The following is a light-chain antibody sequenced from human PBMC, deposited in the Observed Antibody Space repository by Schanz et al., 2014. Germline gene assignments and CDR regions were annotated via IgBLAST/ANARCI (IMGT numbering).Light chain of an antibody. CDR2: EVT. CDR3: CSYISTNHLVL. CDR1: SSDVGGYNF. Sequence: QSALTQPPSASGSPGQSVTISCTGTSSDVGGYNFVSWYQQHPGKAPKLMIYEVTKRPSGVPDRFSGSKSGNTASLTVSGLQAEDEADYYCCSYISTNHLVLFGGGTKLTVL. J-gene: IGLJ3*02. V-gene: IGLV2-8*01.